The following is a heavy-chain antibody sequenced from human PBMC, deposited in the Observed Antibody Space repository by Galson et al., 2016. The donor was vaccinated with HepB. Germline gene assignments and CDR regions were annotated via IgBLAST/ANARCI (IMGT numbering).Heavy chain of an antibody. CDR2: IESETDGVTT. J-gene: IGHJ4*02. D-gene: IGHD4-17*01. V-gene: IGHV3-15*04. Sequence: SLRLSCAASGFTFSNAWMTWVRQAPGKGLEWVGRIESETDGVTTDYAAPVKGRFTISRDNSKNTLYLQMNNLRAEDTAVYYCASGTTMTPDYFDYWGQGTLVTVSS. CDR3: ASGTTMTPDYFDY. CDR1: GFTFSNAW.